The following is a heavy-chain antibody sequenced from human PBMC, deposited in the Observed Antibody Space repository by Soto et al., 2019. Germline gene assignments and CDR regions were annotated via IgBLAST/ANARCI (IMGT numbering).Heavy chain of an antibody. D-gene: IGHD3-10*01. Sequence: SETLSLTCTVSGGSISSYYWSWIRQPPGKGLEWIGYIYYSGSTNYNPSLKSRVTISVDTSKNQFSLKLSSVTAADTAVYYCARAPPGSYYNGYDYWGQGALVTVSS. CDR1: GGSISSYY. V-gene: IGHV4-59*01. CDR3: ARAPPGSYYNGYDY. J-gene: IGHJ4*02. CDR2: IYYSGST.